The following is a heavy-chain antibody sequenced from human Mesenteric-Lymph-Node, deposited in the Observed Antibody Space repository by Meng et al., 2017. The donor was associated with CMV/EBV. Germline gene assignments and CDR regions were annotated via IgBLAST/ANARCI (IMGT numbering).Heavy chain of an antibody. D-gene: IGHD2-15*01. CDR1: GFIFSSYN. Sequence: GESLKISCAASGFIFSSYNMNWVRQAPGKGLEWVSSIGSSNSYIYYADSVKGRFTISRDNAKNSLYLQMNSLRAEDTAVYYCARDSGPYRQVDYWGQGTMVTVSS. CDR3: ARDSGPYRQVDY. J-gene: IGHJ4*02. V-gene: IGHV3-21*01. CDR2: IGSSNSYI.